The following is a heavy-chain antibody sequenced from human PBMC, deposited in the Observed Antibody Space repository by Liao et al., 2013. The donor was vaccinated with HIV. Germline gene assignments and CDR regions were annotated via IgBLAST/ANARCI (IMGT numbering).Heavy chain of an antibody. J-gene: IGHJ3*01. CDR1: GGSINNHY. CDR3: AARITIYWSSYSTLLLYV. CDR2: IYTSGNT. Sequence: QMQLQESGPGLVKPSETLSLTCTVSGGSINNHYWNWIRQPAGRGLEWIGRIYTSGNTNYNPSSKSRVTMSVDTSKNQFSLEXASVTAADTAVYYCAARITIYWSSYSTLLLYVWGRRDKCRPSL. V-gene: IGHV4-4*07. D-gene: IGHD2-21*01.